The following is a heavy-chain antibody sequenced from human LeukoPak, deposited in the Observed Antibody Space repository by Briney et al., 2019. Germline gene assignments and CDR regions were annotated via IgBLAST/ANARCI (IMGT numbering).Heavy chain of an antibody. Sequence: GASVKVSCKASGYTFTGYYIHWMRQAPGQGLEWMGWINPNSGGTNYAQNFQGRVTMTRDTSISTAYMELSRLNSGDTAVYYCTRDHTSDAFDMWGQGTMVTVSS. CDR1: GYTFTGYY. CDR2: INPNSGGT. CDR3: TRDHTSDAFDM. V-gene: IGHV1-2*02. J-gene: IGHJ3*02.